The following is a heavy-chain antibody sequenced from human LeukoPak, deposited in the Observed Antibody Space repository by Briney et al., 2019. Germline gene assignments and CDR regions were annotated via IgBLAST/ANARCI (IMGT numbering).Heavy chain of an antibody. Sequence: SQTLSLTCTVSGGSISSGSYYWSWIRQPAGKGLEWIGRIYTSGSTNYNPSLKSRVTISVDTSKNQFSLKLSSVTAADTAVYYCAREGDGGSGSYYKSPGAVYYYYMDVWGKGTTVTVSS. D-gene: IGHD3-10*01. CDR1: GGSISSGSYY. V-gene: IGHV4-61*02. CDR3: AREGDGGSGSYYKSPGAVYYYYMDV. CDR2: IYTSGST. J-gene: IGHJ6*03.